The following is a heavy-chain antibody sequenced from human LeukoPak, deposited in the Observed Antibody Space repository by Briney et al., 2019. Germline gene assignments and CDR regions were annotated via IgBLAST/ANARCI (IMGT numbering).Heavy chain of an antibody. V-gene: IGHV3-23*01. CDR2: ISGSGSST. J-gene: IGHJ4*02. D-gene: IGHD4-17*01. CDR1: GFTFSSYA. Sequence: PGGSLRLSCAASGFTFSSYAMSWVRQAPGKGLEWVSAISGSGSSTYYADSVKGRFTISRDNSKNTLYLQMNSLRAEDTAVHYCAKTQDYGDKGVYFDYWGQGTLVTVSS. CDR3: AKTQDYGDKGVYFDY.